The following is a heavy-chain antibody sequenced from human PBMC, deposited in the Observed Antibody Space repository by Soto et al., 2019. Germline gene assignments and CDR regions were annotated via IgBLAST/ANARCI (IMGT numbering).Heavy chain of an antibody. CDR2: IYWDGDK. Sequence: QINLIESGPTLVKPTQTLTLTCTFSGFSLSTSGAAVGWVRQPPGRALEWLALIYWDGDKRYNASLGNRLTITKDTSMNQVFLTSTNVDPADTATYYCAHRATMTIFGLIIDNGIWFDPWGQGTRVIVSS. J-gene: IGHJ5*02. V-gene: IGHV2-5*02. D-gene: IGHD3-3*01. CDR1: GFSLSTSGAA. CDR3: AHRATMTIFGLIIDNGIWFDP.